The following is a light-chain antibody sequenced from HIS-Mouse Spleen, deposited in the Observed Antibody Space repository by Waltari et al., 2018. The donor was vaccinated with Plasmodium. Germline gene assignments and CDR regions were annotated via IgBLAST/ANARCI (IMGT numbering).Light chain of an antibody. CDR2: QDS. Sequence: SYELTQPPSVSVSPGQTASITCSGDKLGDKYACWYQQKPGQSPVLVIYQDSKRPSGIPERFPGSNYGNTATLTIGGTQAMDEADYYCQAWDSSTVVFGGGTKLTVL. V-gene: IGLV3-1*01. CDR1: KLGDKY. J-gene: IGLJ2*01. CDR3: QAWDSSTVV.